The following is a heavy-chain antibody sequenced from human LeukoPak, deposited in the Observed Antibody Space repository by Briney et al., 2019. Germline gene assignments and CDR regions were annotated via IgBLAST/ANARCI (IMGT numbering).Heavy chain of an antibody. CDR3: ARRPSGTAASDI. CDR1: GGSINSYY. D-gene: IGHD1/OR15-1a*01. V-gene: IGHV4-59*08. CDR2: IYSSGDS. Sequence: SETLSLTCAVSGGSINSYYWSWIRQPPGQGLEWIAYIYSSGDSNYNPSFKSRVTISVDTSKNQFSLKLTSVAAADTAIYYCARRPSGTAASDIWGQGTMVIVSS. J-gene: IGHJ3*02.